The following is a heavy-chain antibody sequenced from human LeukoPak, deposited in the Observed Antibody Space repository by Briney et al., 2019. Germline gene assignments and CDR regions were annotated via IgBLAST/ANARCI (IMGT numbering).Heavy chain of an antibody. CDR3: TRNSGWYGVS. Sequence: PWGSLRLSCTVPGFTLSSYEMTRFRHAPGQGLEWVSSICYGGSDTHYADCVKGPFTGSRDNSRNTLYLQLNRLRADDTAVYYCTRNSGWYGVSWGQGTLVSVSS. D-gene: IGHD6-19*01. V-gene: IGHV3-23*01. CDR2: ICYGGSDT. CDR1: GFTLSSYE. J-gene: IGHJ4*02.